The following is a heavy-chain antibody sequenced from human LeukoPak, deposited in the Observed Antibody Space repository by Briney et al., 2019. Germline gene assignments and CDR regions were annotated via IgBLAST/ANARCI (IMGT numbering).Heavy chain of an antibody. CDR2: IAASGSPI. V-gene: IGHV3-48*03. J-gene: IGHJ4*02. D-gene: IGHD1-1*01. CDR1: GFTISSYE. CDR3: ARDHPYSDNWRYYFDF. Sequence: GQSLRLSCAASGFTISSYEMHWIRQAPGKGLEWISYIAASGSPIYYADSVKGRFTITRDNAKDSLFPQKHSLMADETAVYYFARDHPYSDNWRYYFDFSDQGNRVIVTA.